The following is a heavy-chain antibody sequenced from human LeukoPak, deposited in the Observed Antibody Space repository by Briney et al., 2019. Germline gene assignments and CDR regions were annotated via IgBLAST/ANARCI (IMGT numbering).Heavy chain of an antibody. D-gene: IGHD3-3*01. V-gene: IGHV4-34*01. CDR1: GGSFSGYY. CDR2: INHSGST. J-gene: IGHJ4*02. CDR3: AREAVLRFLEWLPHTNRRYFDY. Sequence: SETLSLTCAVYGGSFSGYYWSWLRQPPGKGLEWLGEINHSGSTNYNPSLKSRVTISVDTSKNQFSLKLSSVTAADTAVYYCAREAVLRFLEWLPHTNRRYFDYWGQGTLVTVSS.